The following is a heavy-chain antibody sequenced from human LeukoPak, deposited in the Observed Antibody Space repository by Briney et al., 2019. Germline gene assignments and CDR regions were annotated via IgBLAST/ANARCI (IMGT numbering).Heavy chain of an antibody. J-gene: IGHJ4*02. D-gene: IGHD3-22*01. CDR2: IYYSGST. V-gene: IGHV4-59*12. CDR1: GGSISSYY. Sequence: SETLSLTCTVSGGSISSYYWSWIRQPPGKGLEWIGYIYYSGSTNYNPSLKSRVTISVDTSKNQFSLKLSSVTAADTAVYYCARTYYYDSSGFDYWGQGTLVTVSS. CDR3: ARTYYYDSSGFDY.